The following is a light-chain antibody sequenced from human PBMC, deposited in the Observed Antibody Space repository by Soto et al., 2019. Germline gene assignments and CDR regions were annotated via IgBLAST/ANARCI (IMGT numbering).Light chain of an antibody. V-gene: IGKV1-39*01. J-gene: IGKJ5*01. CDR1: QSISSY. CDR2: AAS. CDR3: QQSYSTPIT. Sequence: DVQMTQSPSSLSASVGDRVTITCRASQSISSYLNWYQQKPGKAPKLLIYAASSLQSGVPSRFSGSGSGTDFTLTIISLQPEDCATYYCQQSYSTPITVGQGTRLEIK.